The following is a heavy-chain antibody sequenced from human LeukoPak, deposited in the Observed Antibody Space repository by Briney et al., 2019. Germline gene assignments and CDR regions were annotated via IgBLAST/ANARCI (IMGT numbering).Heavy chain of an antibody. CDR1: GFTFSSYA. J-gene: IGHJ4*02. Sequence: PGGSLRLSCATSGFTFSSYAMSWVRQAPGKGLEWVSTISGGGGSTWYADSVKGRFTISRDNSKNTLYLQLSSLRADDTAAYYCATYVRGDFDYWGQGTLVTVSS. CDR2: ISGGGGST. V-gene: IGHV3-23*01. D-gene: IGHD3-10*02. CDR3: ATYVRGDFDY.